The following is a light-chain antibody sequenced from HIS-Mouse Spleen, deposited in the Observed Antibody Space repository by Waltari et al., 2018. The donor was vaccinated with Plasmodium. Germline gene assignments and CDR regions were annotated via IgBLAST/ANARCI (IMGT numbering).Light chain of an antibody. J-gene: IGLJ3*02. Sequence: QSALTQPRSVSGSPGQSVTISCTGTSRDVGGYNYVSWYQQHPGKAPKLMIYDVSKRPPGVPDRFSGSKSGNTASLTISGLQAEDEADYYCCSYAGSYTWVFGGGTKLTVL. CDR3: CSYAGSYTWV. CDR2: DVS. CDR1: SRDVGGYNY. V-gene: IGLV2-11*01.